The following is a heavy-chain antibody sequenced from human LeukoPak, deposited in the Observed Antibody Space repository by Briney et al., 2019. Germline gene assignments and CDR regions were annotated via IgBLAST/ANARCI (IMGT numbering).Heavy chain of an antibody. J-gene: IGHJ5*01. Sequence: GGSLRLSCAASGFTFSSYAMHWVRQAPGKGLEWVAVISYDGSNKYYADSVKGRFTISRDNSKNTLYLQMNSLRTEDTAFYYCAKDQTSGIAGPFDSWGQGTLVTVSS. CDR3: AKDQTSGIAGPFDS. V-gene: IGHV3-30-3*01. CDR2: ISYDGSNK. CDR1: GFTFSSYA. D-gene: IGHD6-13*01.